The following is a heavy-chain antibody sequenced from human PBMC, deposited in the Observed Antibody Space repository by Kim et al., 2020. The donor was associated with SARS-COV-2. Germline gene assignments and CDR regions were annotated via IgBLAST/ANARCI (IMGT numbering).Heavy chain of an antibody. CDR1: GFVFRNYG. V-gene: IGHV3-33*01. J-gene: IGHJ4*02. D-gene: IGHD6-19*01. CDR2: IWYDGSNQ. Sequence: GWSLRLSCAASGFVFRNYGMHWVRQAPGKGLEWVAIIWYDGSNQYYADSVKGRFTISKDNSKNMLYLQMNSLRAEDTAMYYCATSSGSGWVHNYWGQGTL. CDR3: ATSSGSGWVHNY.